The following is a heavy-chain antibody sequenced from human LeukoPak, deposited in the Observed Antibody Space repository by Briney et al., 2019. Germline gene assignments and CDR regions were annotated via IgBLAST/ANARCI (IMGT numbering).Heavy chain of an antibody. CDR2: ITSSSSFI. CDR3: ARYTSNVVGKRHYIDH. J-gene: IGHJ4*02. V-gene: IGHV3-21*01. D-gene: IGHD1-26*01. CDR1: GFTFSSYT. Sequence: GALRLSCAASGFTFSSYTMNWVRQAPGKGLEWVSSITSSSSFIYYADSVKGRFTISRDNAKNSLYLQMNSLRAEDTAVFYCARYTSNVVGKRHYIDHWGQGTLVTVSS.